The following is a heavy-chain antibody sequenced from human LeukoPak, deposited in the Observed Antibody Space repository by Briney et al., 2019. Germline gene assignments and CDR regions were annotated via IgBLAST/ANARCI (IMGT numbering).Heavy chain of an antibody. Sequence: GGSLRLSCAASGFTFSSFAMSWVRQAPGKGREWVSTISGSGGTTNYADSVKGRFTFSRDNSKHTLYLQMNSLRAEDTAVYYCAKDLPDYGNYIEGYWGQGTLVSASS. CDR1: GFTFSSFA. D-gene: IGHD4-11*01. CDR3: AKDLPDYGNYIEGY. J-gene: IGHJ4*02. V-gene: IGHV3-23*01. CDR2: ISGSGGTT.